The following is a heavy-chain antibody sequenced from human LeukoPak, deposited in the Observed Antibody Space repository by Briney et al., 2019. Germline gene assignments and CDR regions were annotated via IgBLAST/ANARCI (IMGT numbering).Heavy chain of an antibody. CDR2: IDTNTGNP. V-gene: IGHV7-4-1*02. J-gene: IGHJ4*02. Sequence: ASVKVSCKPSGYIFTTYNLHWVRQAPGQGLEWMGWIDTNTGNPTYAQGFTGRFVFSLDTSVTTVYLQISSLKAEDTAVYFCAREDFWSGYSVGYWGQGTLVTVSS. D-gene: IGHD3-3*01. CDR1: GYIFTTYN. CDR3: AREDFWSGYSVGY.